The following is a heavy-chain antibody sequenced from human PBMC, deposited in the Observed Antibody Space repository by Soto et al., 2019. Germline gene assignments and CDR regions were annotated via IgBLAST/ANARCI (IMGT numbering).Heavy chain of an antibody. CDR2: MNPNSGNT. CDR1: GYTFTSYD. Sequence: QVQLVQSGAEVKKPGASVKVSCKASGYTFTSYDINWVRQATGQGLEWMGWMNPNSGNTGYAQKFQGRVTMTRNTTISTAYMELSILRSEDTAVYYCARVMYYDFWSGYYYGMDVWGKGTTVTVSS. V-gene: IGHV1-8*01. J-gene: IGHJ6*04. D-gene: IGHD3-3*01. CDR3: ARVMYYDFWSGYYYGMDV.